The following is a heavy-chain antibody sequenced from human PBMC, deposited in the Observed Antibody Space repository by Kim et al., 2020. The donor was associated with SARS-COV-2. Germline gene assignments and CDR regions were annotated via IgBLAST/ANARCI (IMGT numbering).Heavy chain of an antibody. Sequence: ASVTVSCKASGYTFTSYGISWVRQAPGQGLEWMGWISAYNGNTNYAQKLQGRVTMTTDTSTSTAYMELRSLRSDDTAVYYCARDRIVGAKDYYFDYWGQGTLVTVSS. J-gene: IGHJ4*02. CDR1: GYTFTSYG. CDR3: ARDRIVGAKDYYFDY. V-gene: IGHV1-18*01. CDR2: ISAYNGNT. D-gene: IGHD1-26*01.